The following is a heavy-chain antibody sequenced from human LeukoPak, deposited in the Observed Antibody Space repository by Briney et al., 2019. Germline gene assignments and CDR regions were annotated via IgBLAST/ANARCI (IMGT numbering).Heavy chain of an antibody. D-gene: IGHD3-10*01. Sequence: ASVKVSCKASGYTFTGYYMHWVRQAPGQGLEWMGWINPNSGGTNYAQKFQGWVTMTRDTSISTAYMELSRLRSDDTAVYYCARAPAGPYYYGSGSFPPPYYFDYWGQGTLVTVSS. CDR1: GYTFTGYY. V-gene: IGHV1-2*04. CDR3: ARAPAGPYYYGSGSFPPPYYFDY. J-gene: IGHJ4*02. CDR2: INPNSGGT.